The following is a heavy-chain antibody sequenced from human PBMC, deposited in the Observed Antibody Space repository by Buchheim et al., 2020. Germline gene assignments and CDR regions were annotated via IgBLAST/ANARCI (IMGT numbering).Heavy chain of an antibody. Sequence: QLQLQELGPGLVKPSETLSLTCTVSGGSISSSSYYWGWIRQPPGKGLEWIGSIYYSGSTYYNPSLKSRVTISVATSKNQFSLKLSSVTAADTAVYYCARHGDIVVVPAAIFDPWGQGTL. CDR1: GGSISSSSYY. V-gene: IGHV4-39*01. D-gene: IGHD2-2*01. CDR3: ARHGDIVVVPAAIFDP. J-gene: IGHJ5*02. CDR2: IYYSGST.